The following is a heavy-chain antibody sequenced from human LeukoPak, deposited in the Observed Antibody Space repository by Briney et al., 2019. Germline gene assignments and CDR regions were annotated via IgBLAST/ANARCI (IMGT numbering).Heavy chain of an antibody. D-gene: IGHD2-2*01. J-gene: IGHJ5*02. V-gene: IGHV1-46*01. CDR2: INPSGDST. Sequence: ASVKVSCKASGDIFTTYYMHWVRQAPGQGLEWMGIINPSGDSTNYAQKFQGRVTMTRDTSTSTVYMDLSSLRSEDTAVYYCARGSSAAPGQASWFDPWGQGTLVTVSS. CDR1: GDIFTTYY. CDR3: ARGSSAAPGQASWFDP.